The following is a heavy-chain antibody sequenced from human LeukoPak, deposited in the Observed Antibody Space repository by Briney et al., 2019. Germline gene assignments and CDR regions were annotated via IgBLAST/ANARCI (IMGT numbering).Heavy chain of an antibody. D-gene: IGHD2-15*01. CDR3: AREGGWNLPTLVY. CDR1: GFTFSSYS. Sequence: GGSLRLSCAASGFTFSSYSMNWVRHAPGAGLEWVSSISDSSSYIYYADSVKGRFTTSRDNAKNSLYLHMNSLRAEDTAVYYCAREGGWNLPTLVYWGQGTLVTVSS. V-gene: IGHV3-21*06. CDR2: ISDSSSYI. J-gene: IGHJ4*02.